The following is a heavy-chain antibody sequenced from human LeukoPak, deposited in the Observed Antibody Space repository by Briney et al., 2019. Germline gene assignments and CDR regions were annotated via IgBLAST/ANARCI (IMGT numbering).Heavy chain of an antibody. Sequence: KSSETLSLTCAVYGGSFSGYYWSWIRQPPGKGLEWIGEINHSGSTNYNPSPKSRVTISVDTSKNQFSLKLSSVTAADTAVYYCASIRDTAMEIDYWGQGTLVTVSS. D-gene: IGHD5-18*01. V-gene: IGHV4-34*01. CDR1: GGSFSGYY. J-gene: IGHJ4*02. CDR3: ASIRDTAMEIDY. CDR2: INHSGST.